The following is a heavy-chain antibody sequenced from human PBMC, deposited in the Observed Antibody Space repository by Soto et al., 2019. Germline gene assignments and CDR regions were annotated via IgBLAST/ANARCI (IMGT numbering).Heavy chain of an antibody. J-gene: IGHJ5*02. CDR1: GGSISSGGYY. CDR3: ARVSNGSDNWFDP. CDR2: IYYSGDT. V-gene: IGHV4-31*03. Sequence: QVQLQESGPGLVKPSQTLSLTCTVSGGSISSGGYYWTWIRQHQGKGLEWIGYIYYSGDTYYNPSLKSRVAMSGDTSKTQFSLKLTSVTAADTAVYFCARVSNGSDNWFDPWGQGALVTVSS. D-gene: IGHD3-22*01.